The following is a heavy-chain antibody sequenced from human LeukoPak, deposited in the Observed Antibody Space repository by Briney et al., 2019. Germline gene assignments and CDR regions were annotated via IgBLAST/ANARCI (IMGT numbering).Heavy chain of an antibody. Sequence: QAGGSLRLSCAASGFTFSSYAMHWVRQAPGKGLEWVAVISYDGSNKYYADSVKGRFTISRDNSKNTLYLQMNSLRAEDTAVYYCARDLFPYSSGWLYYWGQGTLVTVSS. D-gene: IGHD6-19*01. CDR2: ISYDGSNK. V-gene: IGHV3-30-3*01. CDR1: GFTFSSYA. CDR3: ARDLFPYSSGWLYY. J-gene: IGHJ4*02.